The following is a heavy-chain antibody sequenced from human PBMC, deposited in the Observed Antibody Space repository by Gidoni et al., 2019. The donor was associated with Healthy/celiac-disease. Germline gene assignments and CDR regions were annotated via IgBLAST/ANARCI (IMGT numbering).Heavy chain of an antibody. CDR3: AKGGDIVVVPAAIASPYYYYGMDV. CDR2: ISGSGGST. V-gene: IGHV3-23*01. J-gene: IGHJ6*02. Sequence: EVQLLESGGGLVQPGGSLRLSCAASGFTFSSYAMSWVRQAPGKGLEWVSAISGSGGSTYYADSVKGRFTISRDNSKNTLYLQMNSLRAEDTAVYYCAKGGDIVVVPAAIASPYYYYGMDVWGQGTTVTVSS. D-gene: IGHD2-2*01. CDR1: GFTFSSYA.